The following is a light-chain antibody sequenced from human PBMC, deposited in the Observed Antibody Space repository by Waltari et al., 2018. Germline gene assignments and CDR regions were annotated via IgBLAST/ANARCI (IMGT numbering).Light chain of an antibody. CDR2: DAS. Sequence: EIVLTQSPATLSLSPGERATLSCRASQSVSSYLAWYQQKPGQAPRLLIYDASHRATGSPARFSGSGSGTDFTLTIRSLEPEDFAVYYCQQRSNWPPYTFGQGTKLEIK. CDR1: QSVSSY. CDR3: QQRSNWPPYT. V-gene: IGKV3-11*01. J-gene: IGKJ2*01.